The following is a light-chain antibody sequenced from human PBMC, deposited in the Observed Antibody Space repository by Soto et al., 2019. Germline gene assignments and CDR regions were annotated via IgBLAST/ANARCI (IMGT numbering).Light chain of an antibody. CDR2: AAS. V-gene: IGKV1-16*02. J-gene: IGKJ5*01. Sequence: DIQMTQSPSSLSASVGDRVTITCRASQDISSNLAWFQQKPGKAPRSLIYAASRLHSGVPSKFSGSESGTDFTLTISNLQAEDFAFYYCQQYNSYPLTFGQGTRLE. CDR1: QDISSN. CDR3: QQYNSYPLT.